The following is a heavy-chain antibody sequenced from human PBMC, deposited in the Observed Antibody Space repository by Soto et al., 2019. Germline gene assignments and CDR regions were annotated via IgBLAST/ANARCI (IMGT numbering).Heavy chain of an antibody. D-gene: IGHD6-19*01. CDR3: ARDGTGSGWLFDS. Sequence: SETLSLTCTVSGDSISVYHWNWIRQPPGKGLEWIGYVYYTGTTNYNPSLKNRVSISVDTSKSQFSLRLSSVTAADTALYYCARDGTGSGWLFDSWGQGTLVNVS. J-gene: IGHJ4*02. V-gene: IGHV4-59*01. CDR1: GDSISVYH. CDR2: VYYTGTT.